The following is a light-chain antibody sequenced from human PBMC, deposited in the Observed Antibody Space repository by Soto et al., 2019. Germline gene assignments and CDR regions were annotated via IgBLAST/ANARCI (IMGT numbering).Light chain of an antibody. V-gene: IGLV2-8*01. Sequence: QSALTQPPSASGSPGQSVTISCTGTSSDVGGYNYVSWYRQHPGKAPKLMIYEVSKRPSGVPDRFSGSKSGNTASLTVSGLQAEEEADYYCAVWDDSLNGDVFGTGTKLTVL. CDR1: SSDVGGYNY. J-gene: IGLJ1*01. CDR3: AVWDDSLNGDV. CDR2: EVS.